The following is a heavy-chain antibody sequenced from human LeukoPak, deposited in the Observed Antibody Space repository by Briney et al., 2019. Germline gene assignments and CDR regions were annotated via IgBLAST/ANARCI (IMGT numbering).Heavy chain of an antibody. CDR3: ARVVVTGGYYFDY. CDR1: GGSISSGSHY. D-gene: IGHD2-2*01. V-gene: IGHV4-39*01. J-gene: IGHJ4*02. CDR2: IYYSGST. Sequence: SETLSLTCTVSGGSISSGSHYWCWIRQPPGKGLEWIANIYYSGSTYYNPSLKSRVAISVDTSKNLCSLNLSSVTATDTAVYYCARVVVTGGYYFDYWGQGTLVTVSS.